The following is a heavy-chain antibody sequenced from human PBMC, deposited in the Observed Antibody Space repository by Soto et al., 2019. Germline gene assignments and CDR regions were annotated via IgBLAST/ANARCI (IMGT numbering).Heavy chain of an antibody. CDR3: AKDTMTTVTMTLVY. CDR2: ISGSGGRT. Sequence: EVQLLESGGSLAQPGGSLRLSCAASGFTFSSYAMSWVRQAPGKGLEWVSVISGSGGRTYYAESVKGRFTISRDNSKNTLYLQMNSLRAEDTAVYYCAKDTMTTVTMTLVYWGQGTLVTVSS. CDR1: GFTFSSYA. V-gene: IGHV3-23*01. J-gene: IGHJ4*02. D-gene: IGHD4-17*01.